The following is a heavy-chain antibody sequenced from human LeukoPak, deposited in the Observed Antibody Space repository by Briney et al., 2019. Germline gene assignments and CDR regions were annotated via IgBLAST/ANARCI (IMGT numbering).Heavy chain of an antibody. V-gene: IGHV3-23*01. CDR3: AGGSAAWFDP. CDR2: ISGSGGST. CDR1: GFTFSSYA. J-gene: IGHJ5*02. Sequence: GGSLRLSCAASGFTFSSYAMSWVRQAPGKGLEWVSAISGSGGSTYYADSVKSRFTISRDNAKNSLYLQMNSLRAEDTAVYYCAGGSAAWFDPWGQGTLVTVSS. D-gene: IGHD2-15*01.